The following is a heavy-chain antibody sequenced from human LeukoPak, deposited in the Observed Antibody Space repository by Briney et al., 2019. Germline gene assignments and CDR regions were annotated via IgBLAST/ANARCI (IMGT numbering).Heavy chain of an antibody. J-gene: IGHJ4*02. Sequence: GGSLRLSCAASGFTFSSYSMNWVRQAPGKGLEWVAVISYDGSNKYYADSVKGRFTISRDNSKNTLYLQMNSLRAEDTAVYYCARDISVAATGDYFDYWGQGTLVTVSS. CDR1: GFTFSSYS. V-gene: IGHV3-30*03. CDR2: ISYDGSNK. CDR3: ARDISVAATGDYFDY. D-gene: IGHD2-15*01.